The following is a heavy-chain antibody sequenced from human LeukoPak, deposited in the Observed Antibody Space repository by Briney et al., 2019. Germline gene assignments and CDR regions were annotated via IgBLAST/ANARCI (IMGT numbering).Heavy chain of an antibody. CDR3: ARGTGATDV. CDR2: TYYRSKWYN. CDR1: GDSISSNSAS. Sequence: SQTLSLTCALSGDSISSNSASWNWIRQSPSRGLEWLGRTYYRSKWYNDYSVSVEGRITINPDTSNNQISLQLNSVPPEDTAVYYCARGTGATDVWGQGTMVTVSS. D-gene: IGHD1-7*01. J-gene: IGHJ3*01. V-gene: IGHV6-1*01.